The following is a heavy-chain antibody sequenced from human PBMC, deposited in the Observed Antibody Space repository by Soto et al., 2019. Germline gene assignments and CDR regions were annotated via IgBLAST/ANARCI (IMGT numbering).Heavy chain of an antibody. CDR1: GGTFSSYA. CDR3: ARVTRRGYRCYDPNWFDP. D-gene: IGHD5-12*01. J-gene: IGHJ5*02. Sequence: QVQLVQSGAEVKKPGPSVKVSCKASGGTFSSYAISWVRQAPGQGLEWMGGIIPIFGTANYAQKFQGRVTITADESTSTANMQLSSLRAEDTAVYYCARVTRRGYRCYDPNWFDPWGQGTLVTVSS. CDR2: IIPIFGTA. V-gene: IGHV1-69*01.